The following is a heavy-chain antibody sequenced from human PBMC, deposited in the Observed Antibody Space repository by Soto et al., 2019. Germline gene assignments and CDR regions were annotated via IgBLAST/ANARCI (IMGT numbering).Heavy chain of an antibody. Sequence: PSQTLSLTCAISGDSVSSNSAAWNWIRQSPSRCLEWLGRTYYRFKWYNDYAVSVKSRITINPDTSKNQFSLQLNSVTPEDTAVYYCARVHTEYPAGAFDYWGQGTLVTVSS. J-gene: IGHJ4*02. CDR2: TYYRFKWYN. CDR3: ARVHTEYPAGAFDY. V-gene: IGHV6-1*01. CDR1: GDSVSSNSAA. D-gene: IGHD1-26*01.